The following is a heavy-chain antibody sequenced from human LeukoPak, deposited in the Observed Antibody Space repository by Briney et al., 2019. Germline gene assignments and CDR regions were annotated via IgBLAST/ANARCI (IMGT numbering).Heavy chain of an antibody. D-gene: IGHD6-6*01. CDR3: ARRGSSSGYYFDY. Sequence: PSETLSLTCAVSGGSISSSNWWSWVRQPPGKGLEWIGEIYHSGSTNYNPSLKSRVTISVDTSKNQFSLKLSSVTAADTAVYYCARRGSSSGYYFDYWGQGTLVTVSS. J-gene: IGHJ4*02. CDR1: GGSISSSNW. CDR2: IYHSGST. V-gene: IGHV4-4*02.